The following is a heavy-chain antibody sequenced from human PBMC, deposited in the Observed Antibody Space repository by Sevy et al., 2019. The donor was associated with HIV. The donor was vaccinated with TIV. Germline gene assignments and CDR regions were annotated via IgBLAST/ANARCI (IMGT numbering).Heavy chain of an antibody. D-gene: IGHD3-22*01. V-gene: IGHV3-30-3*01. CDR2: ISYDGSNK. CDR1: GFTFSSYA. J-gene: IGHJ3*02. CDR3: AREGDYDSSGYYYGSGFDI. Sequence: GGSLRLSCAASGFTFSSYAMHWVRQAPGKGLEWVAVISYDGSNKYYADSVKGRLTISRDNSKNTLYLQMNSLRAEDTAVYYCAREGDYDSSGYYYGSGFDIWGQGTMVTVSS.